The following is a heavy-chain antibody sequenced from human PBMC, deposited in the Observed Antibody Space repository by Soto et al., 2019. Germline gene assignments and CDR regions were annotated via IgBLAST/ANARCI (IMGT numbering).Heavy chain of an antibody. CDR3: ARDSDSGSYYPFDY. CDR2: IYYSGST. Sequence: SETLSLTCTVSGGSVSSGSYYWSWIRQPPGKGLEWIGYIYYSGSTNYNPSLKSRVTISVDTSKNQFSLKLSSVTAADTAVYYCARDSDSGSYYPFDYWGPGTLVTVSS. J-gene: IGHJ4*02. V-gene: IGHV4-61*01. D-gene: IGHD1-26*01. CDR1: GGSVSSGSYY.